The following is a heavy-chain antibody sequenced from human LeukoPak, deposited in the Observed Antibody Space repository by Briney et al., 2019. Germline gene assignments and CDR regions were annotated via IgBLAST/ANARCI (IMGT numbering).Heavy chain of an antibody. V-gene: IGHV3-66*01. CDR2: IYNSGST. CDR3: VKFRGIQHYNYHMDV. D-gene: IGHD3-10*01. CDR1: GFTVSSND. J-gene: IGHJ6*03. Sequence: HPGGSLRLSCAASGFTVSSNDMTWVRQAPGEGLDWVSVIYNSGSTFYADSVKGRFTISRDNSKNTLYLQMNSLRAEDTAVYYCVKFRGIQHYNYHMDVWGKGTTVTVSS.